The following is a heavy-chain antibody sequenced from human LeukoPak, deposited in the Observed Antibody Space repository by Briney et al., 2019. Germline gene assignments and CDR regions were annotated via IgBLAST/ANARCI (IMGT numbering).Heavy chain of an antibody. CDR2: INPNSGGT. J-gene: IGHJ4*02. Sequence: ASVKVSCKASGYTFTGYYMHWVRQAPGQGLEWMGWINPNSGGTNYAQKFQGRVTMTRDTSISTAYMELSRLRSDDTAAYYCARDPIGSSWLRAFDYWGQGTLVTVSS. V-gene: IGHV1-2*02. D-gene: IGHD6-13*01. CDR3: ARDPIGSSWLRAFDY. CDR1: GYTFTGYY.